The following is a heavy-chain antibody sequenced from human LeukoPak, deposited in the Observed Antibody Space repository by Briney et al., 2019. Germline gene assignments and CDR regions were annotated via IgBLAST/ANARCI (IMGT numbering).Heavy chain of an antibody. V-gene: IGHV3-23*01. CDR1: GLTFSSYS. J-gene: IGHJ4*02. CDR3: AKRDF. Sequence: GGSLRLSCAASGLTFSSYSMNWVRQAPGKGLEWVSSISGSGGTTYYAGSVKGRFTISRDNSKNTLFLQMNSLRADDTAIYYCAKRDFWGQGTPVTVSS. CDR2: ISGSGGTT.